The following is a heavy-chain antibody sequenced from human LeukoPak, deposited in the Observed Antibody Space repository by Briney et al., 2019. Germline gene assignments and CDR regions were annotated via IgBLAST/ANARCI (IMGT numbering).Heavy chain of an antibody. CDR1: GFTFSSYG. CDR3: ARAAMVRGVIGWFDP. J-gene: IGHJ5*02. D-gene: IGHD3-10*01. CDR2: ISSSSSYI. V-gene: IGHV3-21*01. Sequence: GGSLRLSCAASGFTFSSYGMHWVRQAPGKGLEWVSSISSSSSYIYYADSVKGRFTISRDNAKNSLYLQMNSLRAEDTAVYYCARAAMVRGVIGWFDPWGQGTLVTVSS.